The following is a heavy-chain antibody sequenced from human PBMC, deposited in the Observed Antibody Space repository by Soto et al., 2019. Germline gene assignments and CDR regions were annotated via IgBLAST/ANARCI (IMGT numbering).Heavy chain of an antibody. Sequence: EVQLLESGGGLVQPGGSLRLSCAASGFTFSSYAMSWVRQAPGKGLEWVSAISGSGGSTYYADSVKGRFTISRDNSKNTMHLQMNSLRAEDTAVYYCAKGDYYGSGSPNWFDPWGQGTLVTVSS. J-gene: IGHJ5*02. CDR2: ISGSGGST. D-gene: IGHD3-10*01. CDR1: GFTFSSYA. CDR3: AKGDYYGSGSPNWFDP. V-gene: IGHV3-23*01.